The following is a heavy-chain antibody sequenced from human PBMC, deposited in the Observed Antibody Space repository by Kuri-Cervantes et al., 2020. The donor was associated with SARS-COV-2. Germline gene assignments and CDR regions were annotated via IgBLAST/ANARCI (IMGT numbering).Heavy chain of an antibody. D-gene: IGHD6-6*01. CDR2: ISGSGNNT. V-gene: IGHV3-23*01. CDR1: GFTFSSYW. J-gene: IGHJ4*02. Sequence: GGSLRLSCAASGFTFSSYWMHWVRQAPGKGLQWVSCISGSGNNTYYADSVKGRFTISRDNSKNTLYLQMNSLGAADTAMYYCANLGWGAAPPEYWGQGTLVTVSS. CDR3: ANLGWGAAPPEY.